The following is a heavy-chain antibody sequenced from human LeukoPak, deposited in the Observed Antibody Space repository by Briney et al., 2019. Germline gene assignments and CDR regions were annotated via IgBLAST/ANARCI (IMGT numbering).Heavy chain of an antibody. Sequence: GASVKVSCKASGYTFTGYYMHWVRQAPGQGLEWMGWINPNSGGTNYAQKFQGRVTMTRDTSISTAYMELSRLRSDDTAVYYCARAPEWIQLWPRNYYMDVWGKGTTVTISS. CDR3: ARAPEWIQLWPRNYYMDV. CDR2: INPNSGGT. V-gene: IGHV1-2*02. J-gene: IGHJ6*03. CDR1: GYTFTGYY. D-gene: IGHD5-18*01.